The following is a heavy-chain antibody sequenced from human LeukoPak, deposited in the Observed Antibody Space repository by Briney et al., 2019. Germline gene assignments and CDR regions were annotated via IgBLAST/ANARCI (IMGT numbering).Heavy chain of an antibody. D-gene: IGHD3-9*01. V-gene: IGHV3-33*01. J-gene: IGHJ6*02. CDR1: GFTFSSHG. CDR2: IWNDGTNK. Sequence: PGGSLRLSCAASGFTFSSHGMHWVRQAPGKGLEWVAVIWNDGTNKYYEDSVKGRFTISRDNSKNTLYLQMNSLRAEDTAVYYCVREGEHYDILTGYSKYYGMDVWGQGTTVTVSS. CDR3: VREGEHYDILTGYSKYYGMDV.